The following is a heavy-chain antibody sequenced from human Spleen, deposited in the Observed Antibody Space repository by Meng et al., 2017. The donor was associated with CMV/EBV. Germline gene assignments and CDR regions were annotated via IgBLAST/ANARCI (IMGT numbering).Heavy chain of an antibody. CDR1: GGPISSSDYH. V-gene: IGHV4-39*01. CDR3: ARPRRQQLVSFDY. D-gene: IGHD6-13*01. CDR2: IHYSGST. Sequence: GSLRLSCTVPGGPISSSDYHRGWIRQPPGKGLEWVGTIHYSGSTYYRPSLKSRVTMSADSSKNQFSLRLSSVTAADTAVYYCARPRRQQLVSFDYWGQGTLVTVSS. J-gene: IGHJ4*02.